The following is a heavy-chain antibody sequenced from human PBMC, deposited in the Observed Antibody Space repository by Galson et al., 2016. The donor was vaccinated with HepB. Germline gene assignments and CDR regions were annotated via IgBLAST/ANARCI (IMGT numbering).Heavy chain of an antibody. CDR1: GFTFSTHN. CDR3: ARHGGNFYFVLWGSGTPVTVGARITTARDNTKHAVYLHRHNRRAEATAVYDCARHGGNFNVDH. V-gene: IGHV3-23*01. Sequence: SLRLSCAASGFTFSTHNMGWVRQAPGKGLMWVSSTDDAISTLQYADSVRGRFTISRDNPKNTVYLQMVNLRAEDTAVYYCARHGGNFYFVLWGSGTPVTVGARITTARDNTKHAVYLHRHNRRAEATAVYDCARHGGNFNVDHWGPGTPVTVSS. J-gene: IGHJ4*02. D-gene: IGHD2/OR15-2a*01. CDR2: TDDAISTL.